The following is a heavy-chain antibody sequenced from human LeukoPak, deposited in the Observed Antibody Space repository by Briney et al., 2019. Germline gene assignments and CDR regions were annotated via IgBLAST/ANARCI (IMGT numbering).Heavy chain of an antibody. Sequence: ASVKVSCKASGGTFISYAISWVRQAPGQGLEWMGGIIPIFGTANYAQKFQGRVTITADESTSTAYMELSSLRSEDTAVYYCARGDVVVVAATSGDYYGMDVWGQGTTVTVSS. J-gene: IGHJ6*02. V-gene: IGHV1-69*13. CDR2: IIPIFGTA. CDR1: GGTFISYA. D-gene: IGHD2-15*01. CDR3: ARGDVVVVAATSGDYYGMDV.